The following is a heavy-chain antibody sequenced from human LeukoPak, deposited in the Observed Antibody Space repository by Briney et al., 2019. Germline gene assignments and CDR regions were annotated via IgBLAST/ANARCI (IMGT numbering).Heavy chain of an antibody. CDR3: VRGYYDSSGYYFLSAFDI. V-gene: IGHV1-8*01. CDR2: MNPNSGNT. Sequence: ASVKVSCKASGYTFTSYDINWVRQATGQGLEWMGWMNPNSGNTGYAQKFQGRVTMTRNTSISTAYMELSSLRSEATAVYYCVRGYYDSSGYYFLSAFDIWGQGTMVTVSS. D-gene: IGHD3-22*01. J-gene: IGHJ3*02. CDR1: GYTFTSYD.